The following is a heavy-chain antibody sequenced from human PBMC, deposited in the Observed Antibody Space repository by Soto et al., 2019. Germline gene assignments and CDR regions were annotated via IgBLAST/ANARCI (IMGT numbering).Heavy chain of an antibody. CDR3: ARNGDYDPRYYYYYYMDV. J-gene: IGHJ6*03. Sequence: GGSLRLSCAASGFTFSDYYMSWIRQAPGKGLEWVSYISSSGSTIYYADSVKGRFTISRDNAKNSLYLQMNSLRAEDTAVYYCARNGDYDPRYYYYYYMDVWGKGTTVTVSS. V-gene: IGHV3-11*01. CDR1: GFTFSDYY. CDR2: ISSSGSTI. D-gene: IGHD4-17*01.